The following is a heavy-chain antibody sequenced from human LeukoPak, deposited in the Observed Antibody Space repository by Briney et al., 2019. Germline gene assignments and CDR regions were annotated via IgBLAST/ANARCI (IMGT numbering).Heavy chain of an antibody. J-gene: IGHJ4*02. CDR2: ISSSSSYI. Sequence: KPGGSLRLSCAASGFTFSNAWMSWVRQAPGKGLEWVSSISSSSSYIYYADSVKGRFTISRDNAKNSLYLQMNSLRAEDTAVYYCARAPAYYYDSSGLNWGQGTLVTVSS. V-gene: IGHV3-21*01. CDR3: ARAPAYYYDSSGLN. D-gene: IGHD3-22*01. CDR1: GFTFSNAW.